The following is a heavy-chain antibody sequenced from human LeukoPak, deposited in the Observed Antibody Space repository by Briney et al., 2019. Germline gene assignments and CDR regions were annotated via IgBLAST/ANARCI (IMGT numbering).Heavy chain of an antibody. D-gene: IGHD5-24*01. V-gene: IGHV3-21*01. Sequence: GGSLRLSRAASGFTFSSYSMNWVRQAPGKGLEWVSSISSSSSYIYYTDSVKGRFTISRDNAKNSLYLQMNSLRAEDTAVYYCASPELATGAFDIWGQGTMVTVSS. CDR1: GFTFSSYS. J-gene: IGHJ3*02. CDR3: ASPELATGAFDI. CDR2: ISSSSSYI.